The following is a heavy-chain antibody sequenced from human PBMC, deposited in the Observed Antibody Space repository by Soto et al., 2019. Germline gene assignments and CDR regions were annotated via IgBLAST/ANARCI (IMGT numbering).Heavy chain of an antibody. Sequence: PGESLKISCKGSGYTFTSYWIAWVRQMPGKGLEWMGIVYPSDSETRYSPSFQGQITISADKSINTAYLQWSSLKASDTAMYYCAKRPARMDVSGQGTTVTVSS. J-gene: IGHJ6*02. CDR3: AKRPARMDV. V-gene: IGHV5-51*01. CDR1: GYTFTSYW. CDR2: VYPSDSET.